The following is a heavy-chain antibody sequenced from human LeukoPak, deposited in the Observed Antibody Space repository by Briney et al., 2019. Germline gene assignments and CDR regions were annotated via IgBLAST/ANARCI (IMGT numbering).Heavy chain of an antibody. Sequence: GGSLRLSFAASGFTFSTYAMHWVRQAPGKGLEWVAVIWYDGSNKYYSDSVKGRFIISRDNSKNTLHLQMDSLRAEDTAVYYCARDYYSSSWIGGVYGMDVWGQGTTVTVFS. CDR1: GFTFSTYA. CDR3: ARDYYSSSWIGGVYGMDV. CDR2: IWYDGSNK. V-gene: IGHV3-33*01. J-gene: IGHJ6*02. D-gene: IGHD6-13*01.